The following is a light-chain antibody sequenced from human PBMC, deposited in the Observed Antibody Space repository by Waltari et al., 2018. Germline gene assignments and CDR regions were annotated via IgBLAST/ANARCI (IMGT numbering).Light chain of an antibody. Sequence: QSALTQPASVSASPGQSITVSCSGSISDIGLFKVVSWFQQYPGKPPRLIIFEVNKRPPVVSGRFSATQSGNVASLTLAGLQADDEADYYCCSFTSASTYVFGSGTTVTVL. CDR3: CSFTSASTYV. CDR1: ISDIGLFKV. J-gene: IGLJ1*01. V-gene: IGLV2-23*02. CDR2: EVN.